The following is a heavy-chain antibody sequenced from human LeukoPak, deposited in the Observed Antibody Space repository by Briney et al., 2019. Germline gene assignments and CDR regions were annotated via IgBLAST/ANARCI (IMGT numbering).Heavy chain of an antibody. V-gene: IGHV1-3*01. J-gene: IGHJ4*02. Sequence: ASVKVSCKASGYTFTSYAMHWVRQAPGQMLEWMGWINGGNGITKYLQKFQGRVTITRDTSASTAYMELSSLRSEDTAVYYCARSSGWQTLLDYWGQGTLVIVSS. D-gene: IGHD6-19*01. CDR2: INGGNGIT. CDR1: GYTFTSYA. CDR3: ARSSGWQTLLDY.